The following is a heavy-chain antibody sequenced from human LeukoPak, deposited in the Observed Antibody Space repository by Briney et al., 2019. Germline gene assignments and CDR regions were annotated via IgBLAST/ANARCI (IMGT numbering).Heavy chain of an antibody. D-gene: IGHD6-19*01. CDR3: ARGEYSSGWFSGGY. V-gene: IGHV3-11*04. CDR1: GFTFSDYY. CDR2: ISSSGSTI. J-gene: IGHJ4*02. Sequence: GGSLRLSCAASGFTFSDYYMSWIRQAPGKGLEWVSYISSSGSTIYYADSAKGRFTISRDNSKNTLYLQMNSLRAEDTAVYYCARGEYSSGWFSGGYWGQGTLVTVSS.